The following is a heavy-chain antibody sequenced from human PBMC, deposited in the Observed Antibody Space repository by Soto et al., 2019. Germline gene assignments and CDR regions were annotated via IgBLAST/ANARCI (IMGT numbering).Heavy chain of an antibody. CDR1: GFTFSSYG. D-gene: IGHD6-19*01. V-gene: IGHV3-30*18. Sequence: QVQLVESGGGVVQPGRSLRLSCAASGFTFSSYGMHWVRQAPGKGLEWVAVISYDGSNKYYADSVKGRFTISRDNSKNTLYLQMNSLRAEDTAVYYCAKVAVAGFAYYYYYMDVWGKGTTVTVSS. CDR3: AKVAVAGFAYYYYYMDV. CDR2: ISYDGSNK. J-gene: IGHJ6*03.